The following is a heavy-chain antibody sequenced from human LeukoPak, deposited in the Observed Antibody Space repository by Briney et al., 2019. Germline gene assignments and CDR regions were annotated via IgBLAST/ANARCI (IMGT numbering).Heavy chain of an antibody. D-gene: IGHD2-15*01. Sequence: GESLKISCKGSGYSFTSYWIGWVRQMPGRGLEWMGIIYPGDSDTRYSPSFQGQVTISADKSISTAYLQWSSLKASDTAMYYCARQYCSGGSCYHFDYWGQGTLVTVSS. CDR2: IYPGDSDT. CDR1: GYSFTSYW. CDR3: ARQYCSGGSCYHFDY. V-gene: IGHV5-51*01. J-gene: IGHJ4*02.